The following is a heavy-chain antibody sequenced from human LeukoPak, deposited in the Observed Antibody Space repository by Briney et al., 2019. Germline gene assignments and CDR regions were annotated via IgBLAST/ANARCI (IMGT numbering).Heavy chain of an antibody. CDR1: GGSISSYY. V-gene: IGHV4-59*12. CDR3: ARSGEELGIDY. J-gene: IGHJ4*02. Sequence: PSETLSLTCTVSGGSISSYYWSWIRQPPGKGLEWIGYIYYSGSTNYNPSLKSRVTISVDTSKNQFSLKLSSVTAADTAVYYCARSGEELGIDYWGQGTLVTVFS. CDR2: IYYSGST. D-gene: IGHD1-26*01.